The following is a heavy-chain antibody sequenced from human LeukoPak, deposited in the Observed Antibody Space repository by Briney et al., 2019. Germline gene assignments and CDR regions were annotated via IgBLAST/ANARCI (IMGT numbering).Heavy chain of an antibody. CDR3: ARGTIRYAFDI. V-gene: IGHV3-30-3*01. D-gene: IGHD4/OR15-4a*01. Sequence: GGSLRLSCAASGFTFSSYAMHWVRQAPGKGLEWVAVISYDGSNKYYADSVKGRFTISRDNSKNTLCLQMNSLRAEDTAVYYCARGTIRYAFDIWGQGTMVTVSS. J-gene: IGHJ3*02. CDR2: ISYDGSNK. CDR1: GFTFSSYA.